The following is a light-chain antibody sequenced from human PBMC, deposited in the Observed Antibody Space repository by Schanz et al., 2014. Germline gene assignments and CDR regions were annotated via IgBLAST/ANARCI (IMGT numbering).Light chain of an antibody. Sequence: EIVMTQSPATLSVSPGERATLSCRASQSVSSNLAWYQQKPGQAPRLLIYGASSRATGIPDRFSGSGSGTDFTLTISSLQSEDFATYFCQQAHSFPHTFGPGTKVDVK. CDR2: GAS. CDR1: QSVSSN. J-gene: IGKJ3*01. CDR3: QQAHSFPHT. V-gene: IGKV3D-15*01.